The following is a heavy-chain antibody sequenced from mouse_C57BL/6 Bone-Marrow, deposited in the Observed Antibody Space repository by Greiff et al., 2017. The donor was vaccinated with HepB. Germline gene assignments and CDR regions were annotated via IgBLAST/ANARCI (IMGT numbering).Heavy chain of an antibody. Sequence: QVQLQQSGAELARPGASVKLSCKASGYTFTSYGISWVKQRTGQGLEWIGEIYPRSGNTYYNEKFKGKATLTADKSSSTAYMELLSLTSEDSAVYFCADGYPYAMDYWGQGTSVTVSS. J-gene: IGHJ4*01. D-gene: IGHD2-3*01. CDR3: ADGYPYAMDY. CDR1: GYTFTSYG. CDR2: IYPRSGNT. V-gene: IGHV1-81*01.